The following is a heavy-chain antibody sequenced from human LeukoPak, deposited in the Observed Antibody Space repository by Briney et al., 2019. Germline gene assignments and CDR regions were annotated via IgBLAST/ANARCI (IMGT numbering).Heavy chain of an antibody. V-gene: IGHV4-39*07. CDR3: AGRSTAMVLFDY. CDR2: IYDSGST. CDR1: GGSIRSSYYY. J-gene: IGHJ4*02. Sequence: PSETLSLTCTVSGGSIRSSYYYWGWIRQPPGKGLEWIGSIYDSGSTYYNPSLKSRVTISVDTSKNQFSLKLSSVTAADTAVYYCAGRSTAMVLFDYWGQGTLVTVSS. D-gene: IGHD5-18*01.